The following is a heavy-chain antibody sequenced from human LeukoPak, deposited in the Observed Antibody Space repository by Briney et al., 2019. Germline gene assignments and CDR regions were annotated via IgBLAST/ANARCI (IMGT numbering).Heavy chain of an antibody. Sequence: GASVKVSCKASGYTFTGYYMHWVRQAPGQGLEWMGWINPNSGGTNYAQKFQGRVTMTRDTSISTAYMELSRLRSDDTAVYYCASHLWFGALLIDYWGQGTLVTVSS. CDR1: GYTFTGYY. D-gene: IGHD3-10*01. CDR2: INPNSGGT. CDR3: ASHLWFGALLIDY. V-gene: IGHV1-2*02. J-gene: IGHJ4*02.